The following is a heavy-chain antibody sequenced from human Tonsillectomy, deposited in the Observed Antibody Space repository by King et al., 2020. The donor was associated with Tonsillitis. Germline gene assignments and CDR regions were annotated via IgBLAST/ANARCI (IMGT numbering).Heavy chain of an antibody. Sequence: VQLVESGGGLVQPGGSLRLSCAASGFTFSSYWMHWVRQAPGKGLVWVSRINDDGSSTTYADSVRGRFTISRDNAKNTLYLQMNSLRAEDTAVYYCAREVNSYGSGSYHPRFDPWGQGTLVTVSS. CDR3: AREVNSYGSGSYHPRFDP. V-gene: IGHV3-74*01. D-gene: IGHD3-10*01. J-gene: IGHJ5*02. CDR1: GFTFSSYW. CDR2: INDDGSST.